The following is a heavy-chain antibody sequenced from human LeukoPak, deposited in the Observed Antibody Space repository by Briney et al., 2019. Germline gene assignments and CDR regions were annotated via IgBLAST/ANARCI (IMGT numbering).Heavy chain of an antibody. CDR2: ISSSGGTR. Sequence: PGGSLRLSCVASGFAFSVYEMYWVRQAPGKGLEWVSYISSSGGTRYYADSVKGRFTISRDNAKNSLYLQMNSLRAEDTAVYYCATLTVASSFDYWGQGTLVTVSS. D-gene: IGHD6-19*01. CDR1: GFAFSVYE. V-gene: IGHV3-48*03. J-gene: IGHJ4*02. CDR3: ATLTVASSFDY.